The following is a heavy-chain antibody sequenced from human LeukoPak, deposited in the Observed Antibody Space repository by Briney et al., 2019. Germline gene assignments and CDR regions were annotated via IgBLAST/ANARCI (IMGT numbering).Heavy chain of an antibody. J-gene: IGHJ5*02. CDR2: INPNSGGT. D-gene: IGHD6-13*01. CDR3: ARFSSSWSKNWFDP. CDR1: GYTFTGYY. Sequence: GASVKVSCKASGYTFTGYYMHWVRLAPGQGLEWMGWINPNSGGTNYAQKFQGRVTMTRDTSISTAYMELSRLRSDDTAVYYCARFSSSWSKNWFDPWGQGTLVTVSS. V-gene: IGHV1-2*02.